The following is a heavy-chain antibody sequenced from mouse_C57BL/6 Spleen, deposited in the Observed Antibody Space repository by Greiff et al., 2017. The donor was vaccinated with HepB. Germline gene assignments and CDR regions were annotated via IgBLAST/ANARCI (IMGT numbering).Heavy chain of an antibody. CDR1: GFTFSSYG. Sequence: EVQRVESGGDLVKPGGSLKLSCAASGFTFSSYGMSWVRQTPDKRLEWVATISSGGSYTYYPDSVKGRFTISRDNSKNTLYLQMSSLKSEDTAMYYCARRGTTVVAEGFAYWGQGTLVTVSA. J-gene: IGHJ3*01. D-gene: IGHD1-1*01. CDR3: ARRGTTVVAEGFAY. V-gene: IGHV5-6*01. CDR2: ISSGGSYT.